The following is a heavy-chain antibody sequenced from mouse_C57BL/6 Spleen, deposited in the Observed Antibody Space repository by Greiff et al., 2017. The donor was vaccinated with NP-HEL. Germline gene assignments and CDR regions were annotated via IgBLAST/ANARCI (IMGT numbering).Heavy chain of an antibody. Sequence: EVQLQQSGPELVKPGASVKISCKASGYSFTGYYMNWVKQSPEKSLEWIGEINPSTGGTTYNQKFKAKATLTVDKSSSTAYMQLKSLTSEDSAVYYCARFYDYDAGFAYWGQGTLVTVSA. CDR1: GYSFTGYY. V-gene: IGHV1-42*01. CDR3: ARFYDYDAGFAY. CDR2: INPSTGGT. J-gene: IGHJ3*01. D-gene: IGHD2-4*01.